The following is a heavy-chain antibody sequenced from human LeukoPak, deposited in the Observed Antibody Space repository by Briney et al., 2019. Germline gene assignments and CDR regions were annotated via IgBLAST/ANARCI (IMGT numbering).Heavy chain of an antibody. CDR3: ARSRPPIRSGSYPSYHYYYYMDV. D-gene: IGHD1-26*01. V-gene: IGHV1-18*01. CDR2: ISAYNGNT. Sequence: GASVKVSCKASGYTFTSYGISWVRQAPGQGLEWMGWISAYNGNTNYAQKLQGRVTMTTDTSTSTAYMELRSLRSDDTAVYYCARSRPPIRSGSYPSYHYYYYMDVWGKGTTVTVSS. J-gene: IGHJ6*03. CDR1: GYTFTSYG.